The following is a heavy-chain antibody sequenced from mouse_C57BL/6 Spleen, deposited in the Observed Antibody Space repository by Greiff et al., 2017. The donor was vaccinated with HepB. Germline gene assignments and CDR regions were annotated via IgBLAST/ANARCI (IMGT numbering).Heavy chain of an antibody. Sequence: DVMLVESGGGLVKPGGSLKLSCAASGFTFSDYGMHWVRQAPEKGLEWVAYISSGSSTIYYADTVKGRFTISRDNAKNTLFLQMTSLRSEDTAMYYCARPLYDYDAMDYWGQGTSVTVSS. V-gene: IGHV5-17*01. D-gene: IGHD1-3*01. J-gene: IGHJ4*01. CDR1: GFTFSDYG. CDR3: ARPLYDYDAMDY. CDR2: ISSGSSTI.